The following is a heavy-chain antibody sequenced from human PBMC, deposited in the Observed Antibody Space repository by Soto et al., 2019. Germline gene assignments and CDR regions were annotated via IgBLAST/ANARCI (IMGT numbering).Heavy chain of an antibody. Sequence: GESLKISCKGSGYSFTSYWIGWVRQMPGKGLEWMGIIYPGDSDTRYSPSFQGQVTISADKSISTAYLQWSSLKASDTAMYYCARCPKGSIAALTTFDYWGQGTLVTVSS. CDR2: IYPGDSDT. CDR3: ARCPKGSIAALTTFDY. V-gene: IGHV5-51*01. CDR1: GYSFTSYW. D-gene: IGHD6-13*01. J-gene: IGHJ4*02.